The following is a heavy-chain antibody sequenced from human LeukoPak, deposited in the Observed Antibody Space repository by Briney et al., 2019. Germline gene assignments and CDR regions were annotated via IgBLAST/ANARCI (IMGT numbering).Heavy chain of an antibody. CDR1: GCTFNSYA. CDR3: ARVEAVGAANWSAP. J-gene: IGHJ5*02. CDR2: ISSSGSTR. D-gene: IGHD1-26*01. Sequence: GESLRLSCAASGCTFNSYAMSWVRQAPGKGLEWVGYISSSGSTRYYADSVKGRFTFSRANSKHSLYLQMTSLRAEETAVYYCARVEAVGAANWSAPGGQPTL. V-gene: IGHV3-48*01.